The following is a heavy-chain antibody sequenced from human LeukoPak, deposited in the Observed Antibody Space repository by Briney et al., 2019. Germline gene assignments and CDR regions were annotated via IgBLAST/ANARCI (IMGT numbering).Heavy chain of an antibody. V-gene: IGHV1-46*01. CDR1: GYTFINYF. J-gene: IGHJ5*02. CDR3: ARGYNWNYGRRFDP. D-gene: IGHD1-7*01. CDR2: INPNGGST. Sequence: ASVKVSCKASGYTFINYFMHWVRQAPGQGLEWMGIINPNGGSTSYAQKFQGRVTMTRDTSTSTVYMELSSLRSEDTAVYYCARGYNWNYGRRFDPWGQGTLVTVYS.